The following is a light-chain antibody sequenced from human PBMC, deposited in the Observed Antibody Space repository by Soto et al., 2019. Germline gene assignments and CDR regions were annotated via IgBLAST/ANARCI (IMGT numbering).Light chain of an antibody. J-gene: IGKJ4*01. V-gene: IGKV1-27*01. CDR1: QGISNY. Sequence: DVQMTQSPSSLSASVGDRVTITCRASQGISNYLAWDQQKPGTAPKLLIYAASALQSRVPYRFGGSGSGTDFTLTINSLQHEDVATYYCQKGNSASFTLGGGTKVEMK. CDR2: AAS. CDR3: QKGNSASFT.